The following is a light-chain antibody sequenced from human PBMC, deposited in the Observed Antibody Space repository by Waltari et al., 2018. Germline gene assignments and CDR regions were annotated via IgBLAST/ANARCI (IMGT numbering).Light chain of an antibody. CDR1: QSVSSN. Sequence: EIVMTQSPATLSVSPGARAPLSCKASQSVSSNLAWYQQKPGQASRLLIYGASTRATGIPARFSGSGSGTEFTLTISSMQSEDFAVYYCQQYNNWLALTFGGGTKVEIK. CDR2: GAS. V-gene: IGKV3-15*01. J-gene: IGKJ4*01. CDR3: QQYNNWLALT.